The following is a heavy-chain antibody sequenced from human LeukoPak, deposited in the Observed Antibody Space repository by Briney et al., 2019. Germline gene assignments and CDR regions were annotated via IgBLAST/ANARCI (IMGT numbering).Heavy chain of an antibody. CDR1: GFTFSTYG. CDR2: ISYDGNNK. Sequence: GGSLRLSCAASGFTFSTYGMHWVRQAPGKGLEWVAVISYDGNNKYYADSVKGRFTISRDNSKNTLYLQMNSLRAEDTAVYYCAKEWLPRNIGLDYWGQGTLVTVSS. V-gene: IGHV3-30*18. D-gene: IGHD5-24*01. CDR3: AKEWLPRNIGLDY. J-gene: IGHJ4*02.